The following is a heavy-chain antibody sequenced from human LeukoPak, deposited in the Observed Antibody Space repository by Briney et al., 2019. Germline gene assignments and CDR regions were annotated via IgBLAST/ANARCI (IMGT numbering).Heavy chain of an antibody. D-gene: IGHD3-9*01. Sequence: GGSLRLSCAASGFTFSGSAMHWVRQASGKGLEWVGRIRSKANSYATAYAASVKGRFTICRDDSKNTAYLQINSLKTEDTAVYYCTRQTLTGYPDYWGQGTLVTVSS. CDR3: TRQTLTGYPDY. CDR2: IRSKANSYAT. J-gene: IGHJ4*02. CDR1: GFTFSGSA. V-gene: IGHV3-73*01.